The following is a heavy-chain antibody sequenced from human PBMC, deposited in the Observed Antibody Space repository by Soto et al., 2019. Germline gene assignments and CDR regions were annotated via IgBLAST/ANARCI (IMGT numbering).Heavy chain of an antibody. V-gene: IGHV4-59*04. CDR3: ARAPVGLDTISYFDY. CDR1: GGSISSYY. Sequence: SSETLSLTCTVSGGSISSYYWSWIRQPPGKGLEWIGYIYNGGSTYYRPSLESRMHMSLDATRNHYSLRLTSVTAADTAVYFCARAPVGLDTISYFDYWGQGKLVTVSS. CDR2: IYNGGST. J-gene: IGHJ4*02. D-gene: IGHD3-3*01.